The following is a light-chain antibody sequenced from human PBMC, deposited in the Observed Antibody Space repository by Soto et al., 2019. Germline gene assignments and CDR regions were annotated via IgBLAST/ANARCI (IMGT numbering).Light chain of an antibody. CDR3: QQYSDWPLT. CDR2: AAS. J-gene: IGKJ4*01. CDR1: QTIHSN. V-gene: IGKV3D-15*01. Sequence: EIVMTQSPATLSVSPGERATLSCRPSQTIHSNLAWYQQRPGQAPRHLIYAASTRATGIPARFSGNGFGTELTLTISSLPSEDLALYYCQQYSDWPLTFPGGTKLQIK.